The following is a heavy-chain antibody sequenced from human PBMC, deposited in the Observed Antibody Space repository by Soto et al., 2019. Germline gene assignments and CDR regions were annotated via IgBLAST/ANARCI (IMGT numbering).Heavy chain of an antibody. Sequence: GGSLRLSCAASGFTFSSYDMHWVRQATGKGLEWVSAIGTAGDTYYPGSVKGRFTISRENAKNSLYLQMNSLRAEDTAVYYCARAWAKHYDSSGAFDIWGQGTMVTVSS. CDR1: GFTFSSYD. CDR2: IGTAGDT. V-gene: IGHV3-13*01. D-gene: IGHD3-22*01. CDR3: ARAWAKHYDSSGAFDI. J-gene: IGHJ3*02.